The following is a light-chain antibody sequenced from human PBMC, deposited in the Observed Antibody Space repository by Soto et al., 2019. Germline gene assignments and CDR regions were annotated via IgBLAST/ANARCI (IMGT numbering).Light chain of an antibody. Sequence: EIVLTQSPATLSVSPGERATLTCRASQSVSSYLAWYQQKPGQAPRLLIYDASNRATGIPPRFSGSGSGTDFTLTISSLEPEDFAVYYCQQRSNWPLTFGGGTKVDIK. V-gene: IGKV3-11*01. CDR1: QSVSSY. CDR3: QQRSNWPLT. J-gene: IGKJ4*01. CDR2: DAS.